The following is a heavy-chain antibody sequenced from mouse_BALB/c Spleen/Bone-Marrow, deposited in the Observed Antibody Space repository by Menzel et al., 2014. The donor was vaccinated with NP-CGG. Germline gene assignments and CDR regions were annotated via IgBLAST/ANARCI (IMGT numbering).Heavy chain of an antibody. CDR2: ISSGGSYT. J-gene: IGHJ1*01. CDR3: ARVITWYFDV. Sequence: EVNVVESGGGLVKPGGSLKLSCAASGFTFSSYAMSWVRQTPEKRLEWVATISSGGSYTYYPDSVKGRFTISRDNAMNSLYLQMSSLRSEDTAMYYCARVITWYFDVWGAGTTVTVSS. D-gene: IGHD2-4*01. V-gene: IGHV5-9-1*01. CDR1: GFTFSSYA.